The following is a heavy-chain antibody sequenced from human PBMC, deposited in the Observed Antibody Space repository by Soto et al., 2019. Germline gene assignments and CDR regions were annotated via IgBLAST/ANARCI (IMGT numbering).Heavy chain of an antibody. Sequence: GASVKVSCKASGYTFTAYDMHWVRQAPGQGLEWMGWINPNSGVTNYAQKFQGRVTMTRDTSISTVYMDLSSLISDDTAVYFCARGGLVVANWFDPWGQGTLVTVSS. J-gene: IGHJ5*02. V-gene: IGHV1-2*02. CDR2: INPNSGVT. CDR1: GYTFTAYD. D-gene: IGHD2-15*01. CDR3: ARGGLVVANWFDP.